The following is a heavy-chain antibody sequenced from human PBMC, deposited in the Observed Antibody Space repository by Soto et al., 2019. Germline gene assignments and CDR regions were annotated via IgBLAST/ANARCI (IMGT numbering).Heavy chain of an antibody. Sequence: GGSLRLSCAASGFTFSSYSMNWVRQAPGKGLEWVSYISSSSSSIYYADSVKGRFTISRDNAKNSLYQQMNSLRAEDTAVYYCARIEDCSGGSCYHPYYYYYMDVWGKGTTVTVSS. V-gene: IGHV3-48*01. CDR2: ISSSSSSI. CDR1: GFTFSSYS. CDR3: ARIEDCSGGSCYHPYYYYYMDV. D-gene: IGHD2-15*01. J-gene: IGHJ6*03.